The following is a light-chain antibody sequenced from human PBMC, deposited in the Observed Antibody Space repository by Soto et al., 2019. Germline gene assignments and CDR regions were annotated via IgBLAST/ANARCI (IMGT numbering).Light chain of an antibody. J-gene: IGKJ1*01. CDR2: GVS. Sequence: DIVLTQSPDSLAVSLGERATLSCRASQSVIGRQLAWYQHKPGQAPRLLIYGVSTRATGIPDRFTGSGSGTDFTLTISRLEPEDFAVYYCQQYGSSPQTFGQGTKVDIK. V-gene: IGKV3-20*01. CDR1: QSVIGRQ. CDR3: QQYGSSPQT.